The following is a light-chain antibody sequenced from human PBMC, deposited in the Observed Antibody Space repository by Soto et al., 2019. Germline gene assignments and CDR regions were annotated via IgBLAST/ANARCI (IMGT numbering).Light chain of an antibody. CDR3: TSYAGTYSFFYV. V-gene: IGLV2-8*01. CDR2: EVS. Sequence: SALTQPPSASGSPGQSVTISCTGTSSDVGAYNYVSWYQQLPGKAPKLISYEVSNRPSGVPDRFSGSKSGNTASLTVSGLQAEDEADYYCTSYAGTYSFFYVFGTGTKLTVL. J-gene: IGLJ1*01. CDR1: SSDVGAYNY.